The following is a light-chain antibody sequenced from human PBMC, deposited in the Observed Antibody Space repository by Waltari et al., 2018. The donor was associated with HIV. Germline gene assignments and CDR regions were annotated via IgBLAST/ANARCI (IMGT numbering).Light chain of an antibody. CDR2: KAS. CDR3: QQYNRDPS. J-gene: IGKJ5*01. Sequence: DIHMTQSPSTLSAFVRDRVTITSRASQDITSWLAWYQQKPGKAPKLLIRKASVLESGVSSRFSGSGSGTEFTLIIDSLEPDDFATYYCQQYNRDPSFGQGTRLEMK. V-gene: IGKV1-5*03. CDR1: QDITSW.